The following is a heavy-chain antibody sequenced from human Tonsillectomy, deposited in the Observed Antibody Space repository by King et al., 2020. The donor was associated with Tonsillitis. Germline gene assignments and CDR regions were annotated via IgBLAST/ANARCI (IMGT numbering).Heavy chain of an antibody. D-gene: IGHD1-26*01. CDR3: ARDPWEPQGY. CDR2: IIPIFGTA. Sequence: VQLVESGAEVKKPGSSVKVSCKASGGAFSSYAINWVRQAPGQGLEWMGGIIPIFGTANYAQKFQGRVTITADESWTTAYMELSSLRSEDTAVYYCARDPWEPQGYWGQGTLVTVSS. V-gene: IGHV1-69*01. CDR1: GGAFSSYA. J-gene: IGHJ4*02.